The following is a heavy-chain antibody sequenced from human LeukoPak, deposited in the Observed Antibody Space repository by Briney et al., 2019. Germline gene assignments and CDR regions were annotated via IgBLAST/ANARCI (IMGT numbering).Heavy chain of an antibody. J-gene: IGHJ5*02. D-gene: IGHD5-24*01. CDR3: ARSTDGYSPFDH. V-gene: IGHV4-59*01. CDR1: GGSISEYY. Sequence: SETLSLTCTVSGGSISEYYWSWIRQPPGKGLEWIGYIYYSGSTNYGSTNYNPSLKSRVTTPVDTSRNQFSLKVNSVTAADTAVYYCARSTDGYSPFDHWGQGTLVTVSS. CDR2: IYYSGSTNYGST.